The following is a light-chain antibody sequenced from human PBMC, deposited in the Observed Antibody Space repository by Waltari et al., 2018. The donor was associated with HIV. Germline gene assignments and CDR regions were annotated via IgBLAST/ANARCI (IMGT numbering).Light chain of an antibody. CDR1: NSDIGNFDY. CDR2: EVY. CDR3: AAWGGSLSGLYV. Sequence: QSALTQPPSASGSPGQSVTISCTGTNSDIGNFDYVAWYQQHPGKPPKLIISEVYKRRAGVPDRCSGSKSGTSASLAISELRSEGEAVHYSAAWGGSLSGLYVF. J-gene: IGLJ1*01. V-gene: IGLV2-8*01.